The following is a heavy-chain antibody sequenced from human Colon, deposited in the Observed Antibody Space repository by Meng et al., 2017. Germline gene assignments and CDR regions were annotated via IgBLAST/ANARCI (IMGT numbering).Heavy chain of an antibody. CDR3: ARKAAVANNWFDP. D-gene: IGHD6-19*01. CDR1: GYTFTSYA. J-gene: IGHJ5*02. V-gene: IGHV1-3*01. Sequence: QVQRVQSGAEVKKPGASVKVSCKGSGYTFTSYAIHWVRQAPGQRLEWMGSINAGYGNTDYSQRFQGRVTITRDTSASTVYMELNSLTSEDTAMYFCARKAAVANNWFDPWGQGTLVTVSS. CDR2: INAGYGNT.